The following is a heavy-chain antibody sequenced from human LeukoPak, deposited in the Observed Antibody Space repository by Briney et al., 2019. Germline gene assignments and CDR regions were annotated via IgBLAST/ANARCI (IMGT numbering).Heavy chain of an antibody. J-gene: IGHJ4*02. CDR1: GGSISSGDYY. V-gene: IGHV4-30-4*08. Sequence: SQTLSLTCTVSGGSISSGDYYWSWIRQPPGKGLEWIGYIYYSGSTYYNPSLQSRVTISLDTSKNQFSLKLNSVTAADTAVYYCARGDDYVWGSYRRGFFDYWGQGTLVTVSS. CDR2: IYYSGST. CDR3: ARGDDYVWGSYRRGFFDY. D-gene: IGHD3-16*02.